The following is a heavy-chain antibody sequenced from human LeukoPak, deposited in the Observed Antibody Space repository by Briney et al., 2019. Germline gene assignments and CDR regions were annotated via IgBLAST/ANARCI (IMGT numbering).Heavy chain of an antibody. CDR1: GGSISRSGYY. J-gene: IGHJ4*02. V-gene: IGHV4-39*01. D-gene: IGHD4-23*01. CDR3: ARRREGNSKLEY. CDR2: IFYSGTT. Sequence: SETLSLTCAVSGGSISRSGYYWGWIRQPPGKGLEWIGNIFYSGTTYYNPSLKSRVTISVDTSKNQFSLRLNSATAADTAVYYCARRREGNSKLEYWGQGTLVTVSS.